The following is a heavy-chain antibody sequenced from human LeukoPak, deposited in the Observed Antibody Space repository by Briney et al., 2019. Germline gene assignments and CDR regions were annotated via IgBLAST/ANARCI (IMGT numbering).Heavy chain of an antibody. CDR3: ARRSDYDFRTMDA. D-gene: IGHD5-12*01. V-gene: IGHV3-48*02. J-gene: IGHJ6*03. CDR1: GFNFNIYA. CDR2: ISGSSSSI. Sequence: GGSLRLSCAASGFNFNIYAMNWVRLAPGRGLEWVAHISGSSSSIYYADSVKGRFAVSRDNAKNTLYLQMNGLRDEDTAVYYCARRSDYDFRTMDAWGKGTTVIVSS.